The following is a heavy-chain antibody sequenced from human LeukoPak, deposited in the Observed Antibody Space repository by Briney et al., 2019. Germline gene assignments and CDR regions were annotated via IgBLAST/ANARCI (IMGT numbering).Heavy chain of an antibody. J-gene: IGHJ6*03. CDR2: IYYSGST. V-gene: IGHV4-39*01. CDR3: ARPGFYYYYMDV. CDR1: GGSISSSSYY. Sequence: KSSETLSLTCTVSGGSISSSSYYWGWIRQPPGKGLAWIGSIYYSGSTYYNPSLKSRVTISVDTSKNQFSLKLSSVTAADTAVYYCARPGFYYYYMDVWGKGTTVTVSS.